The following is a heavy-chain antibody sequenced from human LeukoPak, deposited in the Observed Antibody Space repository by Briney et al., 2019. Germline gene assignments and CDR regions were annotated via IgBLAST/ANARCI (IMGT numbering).Heavy chain of an antibody. CDR2: ISWNSGSI. J-gene: IGHJ6*02. CDR3: AKETAAKYYYYYYGMDV. D-gene: IGHD6-25*01. Sequence: GGSLRLSCAASGFTFDDYSMHWVRQAPGKGLDWVSGISWNSGSIGYADSVKGRFTISRDNAKNSLYLQMNSLRAEDTALYYCAKETAAKYYYYYYGMDVWGQGTTVTVSS. CDR1: GFTFDDYS. V-gene: IGHV3-9*01.